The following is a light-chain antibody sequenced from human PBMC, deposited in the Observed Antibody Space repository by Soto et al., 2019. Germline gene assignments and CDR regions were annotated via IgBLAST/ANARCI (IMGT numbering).Light chain of an antibody. CDR1: SSDVGGYNY. CDR2: EVS. V-gene: IGLV2-14*01. Sequence: QSALTQPASVSGSPGQSITISCTGTSSDVGGYNYVSWHQQHPGKAPKLMIYEVSNRPSGVSNRFSGSKSGNTASLIISGLQAEDEADYYCSSYTSSSTPVVFGGGTKLTVL. CDR3: SSYTSSSTPVV. J-gene: IGLJ2*01.